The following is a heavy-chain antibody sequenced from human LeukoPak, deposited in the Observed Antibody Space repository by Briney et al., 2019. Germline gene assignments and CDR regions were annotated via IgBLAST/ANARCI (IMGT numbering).Heavy chain of an antibody. Sequence: ASVKGSCKVSGYTLTELSMHWVRQAPGKGLEWMGGFDPEDGEAIYAQKFQGRVTMTEDTSTDTAYMELSSLRSEDTAVYYCATALLSSFGGVILNDAFDIWGQGTMVTVSS. D-gene: IGHD3-16*01. CDR1: GYTLTELS. CDR2: FDPEDGEA. CDR3: ATALLSSFGGVILNDAFDI. V-gene: IGHV1-24*01. J-gene: IGHJ3*02.